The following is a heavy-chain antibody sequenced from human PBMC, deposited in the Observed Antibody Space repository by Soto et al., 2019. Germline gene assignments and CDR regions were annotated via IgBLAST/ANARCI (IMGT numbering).Heavy chain of an antibody. CDR3: ARAGYYDFWSGYRGMDV. Sequence: QVQLVQSGAEVKKPGASVKVSYKASGYTFTSYDINWVRQATGQGLEWMGWMNPNSGNTGYAQKFQGRVTMTRNTSISTAYMELSSLRSEDTAVYYCARAGYYDFWSGYRGMDVWGQGTTVTVSS. D-gene: IGHD3-3*01. CDR2: MNPNSGNT. V-gene: IGHV1-8*01. J-gene: IGHJ6*02. CDR1: GYTFTSYD.